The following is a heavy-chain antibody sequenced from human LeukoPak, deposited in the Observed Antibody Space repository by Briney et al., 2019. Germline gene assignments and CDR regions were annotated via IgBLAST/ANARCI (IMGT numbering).Heavy chain of an antibody. CDR1: GFTFDDYA. CDR3: AKDSYYGSGSYYDY. Sequence: GGSLRLSCAASGFTFDDYAMHWVRQAPGKGLEWVSGISWNSGSIGYADSVKGRFTIFRDNAKNSLYLQMNSLRAEDTALYYCAKDSYYGSGSYYDYWGQGTLVTVSS. J-gene: IGHJ4*02. CDR2: ISWNSGSI. V-gene: IGHV3-9*01. D-gene: IGHD3-10*01.